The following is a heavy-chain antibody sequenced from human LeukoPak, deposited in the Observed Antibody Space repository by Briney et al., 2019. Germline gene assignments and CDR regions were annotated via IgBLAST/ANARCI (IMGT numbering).Heavy chain of an antibody. J-gene: IGHJ4*02. Sequence: SVKVSCKASGGTFSSYAISWVRQAPGQGLEWMGRIISIFGTANYAQKFQGRVTITTDESTSTAYMELSSLRSEDTAVYYCARRYCSGGSCYFDYWGQGTLVTVSS. CDR3: ARRYCSGGSCYFDY. CDR2: IISIFGTA. V-gene: IGHV1-69*05. CDR1: GGTFSSYA. D-gene: IGHD2-15*01.